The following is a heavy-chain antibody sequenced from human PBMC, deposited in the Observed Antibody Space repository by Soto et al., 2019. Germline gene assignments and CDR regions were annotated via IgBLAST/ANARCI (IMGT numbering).Heavy chain of an antibody. J-gene: IGHJ4*02. CDR2: IYFSGTT. CDR1: GGSVSSDSYY. D-gene: IGHD4-17*01. V-gene: IGHV4-61*01. CDR3: ARSPDSGDYVDY. Sequence: QVQLQESGPRLVQPSETLSLTCSVSGGSVSSDSYYWSWIRQPPGAGLEWIGYIYFSGTTNYNPSLESRVTILGASSKNQFSLKLSSVTAADTAVYYCARSPDSGDYVDYWGQGTLVAVSS.